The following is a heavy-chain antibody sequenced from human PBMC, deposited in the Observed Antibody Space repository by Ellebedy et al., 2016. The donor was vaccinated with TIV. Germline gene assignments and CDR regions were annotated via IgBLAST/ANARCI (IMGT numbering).Heavy chain of an antibody. Sequence: MPSETLSLTCTVPGGSISSYYWSWIRQPPGKGLEWIGYIYYSGSTNYNPSLKSRVTISVDTSKNQFSLKLSSVTAADTAVYYCARRGAGWFGELNWFDPWGQGTLVTVSS. D-gene: IGHD3-10*01. CDR1: GGSISSYY. V-gene: IGHV4-59*08. CDR3: ARRGAGWFGELNWFDP. J-gene: IGHJ5*02. CDR2: IYYSGST.